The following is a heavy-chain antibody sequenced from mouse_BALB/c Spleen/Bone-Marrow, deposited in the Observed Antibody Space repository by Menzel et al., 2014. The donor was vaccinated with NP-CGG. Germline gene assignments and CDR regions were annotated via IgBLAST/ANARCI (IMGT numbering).Heavy chain of an antibody. CDR2: XDPENGNT. CDR3: TRWXXXXXXXXXX. Sequence: EVHLVESGAEFVRPGALVKLSCNASGFNIKDYYMHWVKQRPEQGLEWIGWXDPENGNTIYDPKFPGKASITADTSSNTAYLQLSSLTSEDTAVYYCTRWXXXXXXXXXXWGQGTTLTXSS. V-gene: IGHV14-1*02. J-gene: IGHJ2*01. CDR1: GFNIKDYY.